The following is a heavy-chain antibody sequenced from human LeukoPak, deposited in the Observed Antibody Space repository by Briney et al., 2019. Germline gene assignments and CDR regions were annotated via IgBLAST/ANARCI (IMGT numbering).Heavy chain of an antibody. V-gene: IGHV3-15*01. CDR1: GFTFSNAW. D-gene: IGHD4-17*01. J-gene: IGHJ4*02. CDR2: IKSKTDGGTT. CDR3: TTSGSDYGDYPLTLYNDY. Sequence: PGGSLRLSCAASGFTFSNAWMSWVRQAPGKGLEWVGRIKSKTDGGTTDYAAPVKGRFTISRDDSKYTLYLQMNSLKTEDTAVYYCTTSGSDYGDYPLTLYNDYWGQGTLVTVSS.